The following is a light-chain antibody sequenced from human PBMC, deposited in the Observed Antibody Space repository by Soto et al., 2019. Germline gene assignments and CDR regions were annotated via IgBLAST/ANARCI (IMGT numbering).Light chain of an antibody. CDR2: RTK. CDR1: RSNIGNNI. V-gene: IGLV1-44*01. J-gene: IGLJ3*02. CDR3: GAWDDTGRGRWV. Sequence: QSGLTQPPSASATPGRTITISCTGTRSNIGNNIVTWYQQLPGAAPKVVVYRTKQRPSGVPDRFSGSKSGTSASLAITGLQPEDEADYYCGAWDDTGRGRWVFGGGTQLTVL.